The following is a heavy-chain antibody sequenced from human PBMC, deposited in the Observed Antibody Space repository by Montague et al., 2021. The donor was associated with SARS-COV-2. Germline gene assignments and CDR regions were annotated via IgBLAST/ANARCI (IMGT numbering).Heavy chain of an antibody. V-gene: IGHV6-1*01. D-gene: IGHD1-14*01. CDR3: ARATEWRGYYYYYYMDV. CDR1: GDSVSSKSVA. Sequence: CAISGDSVSSKSVARNWIRQSSSRGLEWLGRTYYRSRWFNDYAVSIRSRITINPDTSKNQFSLQLNSVTPEDTAVYYCARATEWRGYYYYYYMDVWGKGTTVTVSS. J-gene: IGHJ6*03. CDR2: TYYRSRWFN.